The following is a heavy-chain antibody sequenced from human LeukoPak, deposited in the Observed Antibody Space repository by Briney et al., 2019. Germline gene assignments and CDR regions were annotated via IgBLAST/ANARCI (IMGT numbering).Heavy chain of an antibody. Sequence: GGSLRLSCAASGFTFSSYAMSWVRQAPGRGLEWASSTAGSGISKDYADSVKGRFTTSKDKSENTLYLQMDNLRAEDTGVYFCARLPTFYYDSSGYHYDYWGQGTLVTVSS. J-gene: IGHJ4*02. CDR2: TAGSGISK. V-gene: IGHV3-23*01. D-gene: IGHD3-22*01. CDR3: ARLPTFYYDSSGYHYDY. CDR1: GFTFSSYA.